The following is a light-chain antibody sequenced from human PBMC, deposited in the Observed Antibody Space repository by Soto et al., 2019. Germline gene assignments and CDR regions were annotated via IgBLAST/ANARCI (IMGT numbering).Light chain of an antibody. CDR3: QQYDSSSAT. CDR2: STS. J-gene: IGKJ5*01. CDR1: QRISISY. Sequence: EIVLTQSPDTLSLSPGERATLYCRASQRISISYLAWYQQQPGQAPRLLIYSTSTRATGIPDRFSGSGSGTDFTLTISRLEPEDFAVYYCQQYDSSSATFGRGTRLEIK. V-gene: IGKV3-20*01.